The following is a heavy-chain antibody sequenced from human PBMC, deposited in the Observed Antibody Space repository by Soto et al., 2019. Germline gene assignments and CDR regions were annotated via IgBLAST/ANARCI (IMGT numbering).Heavy chain of an antibody. D-gene: IGHD3-22*01. V-gene: IGHV3-21*01. CDR1: GFTFSSYS. J-gene: IGHJ3*02. CDR2: ISSSSSYI. Sequence: GSLRLSCAASGFTFSSYSMNWVRQAPGKGLEWVSSISSSSSYIYYADSVKGRFTISRDNAKNSLYLQMNSLRAEDTAVYYCARAGHYYDSSGAFDIWGQGTMVTVSS. CDR3: ARAGHYYDSSGAFDI.